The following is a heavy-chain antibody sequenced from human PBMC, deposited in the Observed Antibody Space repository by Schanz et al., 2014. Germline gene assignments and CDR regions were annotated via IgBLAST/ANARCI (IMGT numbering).Heavy chain of an antibody. V-gene: IGHV3-11*01. CDR3: VRDELLWFGEVLSLDY. D-gene: IGHD3-10*01. CDR1: GFTFSDYY. CDR2: ISDSGTST. Sequence: QVQLVESGGGLVKPGGSLRLSCAASGFTFSDYYINWIRQAPGKGLEWLSYISDSGTSTYYADSVKGRFTISRDNSNKTVDLQMNSLRAEDTALYYCVRDELLWFGEVLSLDYWGQGALVTVSS. J-gene: IGHJ4*02.